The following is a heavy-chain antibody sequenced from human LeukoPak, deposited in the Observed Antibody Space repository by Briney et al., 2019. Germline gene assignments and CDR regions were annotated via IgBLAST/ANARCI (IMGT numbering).Heavy chain of an antibody. D-gene: IGHD5-24*01. Sequence: ASVKVSCKASGYTFTSYDINWVRQATGQGLEWMGWMNPNSGNTGYAQKFQGRVTMTRDTSISTAYMELSRLRSDDTAVYYCAGRLKSRDGYKGGAFDIWSQGTMVTVSS. J-gene: IGHJ3*02. CDR2: MNPNSGNT. CDR1: GYTFTSYD. V-gene: IGHV1-8*01. CDR3: AGRLKSRDGYKGGAFDI.